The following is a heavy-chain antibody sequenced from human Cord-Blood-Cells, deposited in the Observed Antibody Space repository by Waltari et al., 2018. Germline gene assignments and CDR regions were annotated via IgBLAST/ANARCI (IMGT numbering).Heavy chain of an antibody. V-gene: IGHV4-34*01. D-gene: IGHD3-10*01. Sequence: QVQLQQWGAGLLKPSATLSLTCAVYGGSFSGFYWSWIRQPPGTGLEWIGEINHSGSTNYNPSLKSRVTISVDTSKNQFSLKLSSVTAADTAVYYCARGRFIGYYYGSGSIPFDYWGQGTLVTVSS. J-gene: IGHJ4*02. CDR1: GGSFSGFY. CDR3: ARGRFIGYYYGSGSIPFDY. CDR2: INHSGST.